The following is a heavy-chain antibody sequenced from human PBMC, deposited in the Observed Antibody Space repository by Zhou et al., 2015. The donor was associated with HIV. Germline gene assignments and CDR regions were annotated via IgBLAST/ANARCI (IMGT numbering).Heavy chain of an antibody. V-gene: IGHV1-2*06. CDR1: GFTFTGYY. Sequence: QVQLVQSGAEVKKPGASVKVSCRVSGFTFTGYYMHWVRQAPGQGLEWMGRINPKSGGTNSAQKFQGRVTMTRDTSINTAYMELTRLTSDDTAVYYCARGVSFRSVRGVIPQDYWGQGTLVTVSS. D-gene: IGHD3-10*01. CDR2: INPKSGGT. J-gene: IGHJ4*02. CDR3: ARGVSFRSVRGVIPQDY.